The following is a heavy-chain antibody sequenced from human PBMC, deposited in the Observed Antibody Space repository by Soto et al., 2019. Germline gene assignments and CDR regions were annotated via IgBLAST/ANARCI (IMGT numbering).Heavy chain of an antibody. J-gene: IGHJ3*01. CDR2: INPSGGST. Sequence: ASVKVSCKASGYTFTSYYMHWVRQAPGQGLKWMGIINPSGGSTSYAQKFQGRVTMTRDTSTSTVYMELSSLRSEDTAVYYCAKSRAEPPSVVPAATRDAFDLWGQGTMVTVSS. V-gene: IGHV1-46*01. CDR1: GYTFTSYY. D-gene: IGHD2-2*01. CDR3: AKSRAEPPSVVPAATRDAFDL.